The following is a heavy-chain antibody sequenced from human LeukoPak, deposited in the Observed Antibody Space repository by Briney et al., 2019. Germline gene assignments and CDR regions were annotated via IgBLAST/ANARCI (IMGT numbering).Heavy chain of an antibody. Sequence: GGSLRLSCTASGFTFNNYWMHWVRQAPGKGLEGVAYLQYDRTNVQYADSVKGRFTISRDDSENTLSLQMNSLRVEDTAIYYCARDLAWGAFDYWGQGTLVTVSS. CDR1: GFTFNNYW. CDR2: LQYDRTNV. CDR3: ARDLAWGAFDY. J-gene: IGHJ4*02. V-gene: IGHV3-30*02. D-gene: IGHD7-27*01.